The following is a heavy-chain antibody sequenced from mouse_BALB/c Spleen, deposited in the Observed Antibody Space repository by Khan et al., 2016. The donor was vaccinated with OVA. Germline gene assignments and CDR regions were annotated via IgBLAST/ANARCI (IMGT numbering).Heavy chain of an antibody. J-gene: IGHJ3*01. CDR1: GFNIKDTY. CDR2: IGPPNDDS. CDR3: ATRDGNPFAF. V-gene: IGHV14-3*02. Sequence: IQLVQSGAELVKPGASVKLSCSASGFNIKDTYIHWMKQRPEQGLEWIGRIGPPNDDSKYGPKFQAKATLTADTSSNTAYLQLSSLTSEDTAAYYCATRDGNPFAFWGQGTLVSVSA. D-gene: IGHD2-1*01.